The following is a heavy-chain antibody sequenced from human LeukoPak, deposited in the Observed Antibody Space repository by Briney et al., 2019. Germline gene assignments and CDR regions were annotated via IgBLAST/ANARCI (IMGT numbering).Heavy chain of an antibody. J-gene: IGHJ4*02. CDR2: VNPNSGGT. V-gene: IGHV1-2*02. Sequence: ASVKVSCKASGYTFTAYYIHWVRQAPGQGLEWMGWVNPNSGGTNYAQKFHGRVTMTRDTSISTAYMEFSRLASDDTAVYYCARADMIVGGVFRYDYWGQGTLVTVSS. D-gene: IGHD3-22*01. CDR3: ARADMIVGGVFRYDY. CDR1: GYTFTAYY.